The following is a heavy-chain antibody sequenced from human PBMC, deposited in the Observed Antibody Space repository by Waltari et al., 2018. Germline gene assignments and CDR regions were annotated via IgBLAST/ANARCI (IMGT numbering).Heavy chain of an antibody. CDR1: GYTFTGYY. CDR3: ARDVVVPAAIFEVSALYYYYYGMDV. V-gene: IGHV1-2*02. Sequence: QVQLVQSGAEVKKPGASVKVSCKASGYTFTGYYMHWVRQAPGQGLEWMGWINPNSGGTNYAQKFQGRVTMTRDTSISTAYMELSRLRSDDTAVYYCARDVVVPAAIFEVSALYYYYYGMDVWGQGTTVTVSS. D-gene: IGHD2-2*02. CDR2: INPNSGGT. J-gene: IGHJ6*02.